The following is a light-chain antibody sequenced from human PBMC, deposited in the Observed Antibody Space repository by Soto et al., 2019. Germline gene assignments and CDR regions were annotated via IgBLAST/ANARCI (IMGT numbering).Light chain of an antibody. CDR3: ATWDSSLTNYV. CDR1: SSNVVNNF. V-gene: IGLV1-51*02. Sequence: QSVLAQPPSVSAAPGQEVPLSCSGGSSNVVNNFVSWYQQLPGTAPKLLIYENYKRPSGIPDRFSGSKSGTSATLGITGVQPGDETDYYCATWDSSLTNYVFGPGTKVTVL. CDR2: ENY. J-gene: IGLJ1*01.